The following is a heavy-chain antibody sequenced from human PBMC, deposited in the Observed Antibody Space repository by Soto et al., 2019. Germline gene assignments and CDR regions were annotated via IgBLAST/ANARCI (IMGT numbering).Heavy chain of an antibody. J-gene: IGHJ4*02. Sequence: QVQLVESGGGVVQPGKSLRLSCAASGFSFTSYGMNWVRQAPGKGLEWVTLISSDGNNNYYAESVKGRFTISRDNSKNTLYLQMNSLRAEDTAVYYCAAGLYFFDYCGQGTLVTVSS. CDR1: GFSFTSYG. CDR3: AAGLYFFDY. V-gene: IGHV3-30*03. CDR2: ISSDGNNN. D-gene: IGHD3-16*01.